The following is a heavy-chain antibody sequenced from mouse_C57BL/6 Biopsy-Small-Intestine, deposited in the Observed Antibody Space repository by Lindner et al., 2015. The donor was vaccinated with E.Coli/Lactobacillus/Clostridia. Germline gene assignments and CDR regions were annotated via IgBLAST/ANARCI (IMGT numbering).Heavy chain of an antibody. CDR1: GYAFSSYW. CDR3: ALYDGYYPACFAY. V-gene: IGHV1-80*01. CDR2: IYPGDGDT. J-gene: IGHJ3*01. D-gene: IGHD2-3*01. Sequence: VQLQESGAELVKPGASVKISCKASGYAFSSYWMNWVKQRPGKGLEWIGQIYPGDGDTNYNGKFKGKATLTADKSSSTAYMQLSSLTSEDSAVYFCALYDGYYPACFAYWGQGTLVTVSA.